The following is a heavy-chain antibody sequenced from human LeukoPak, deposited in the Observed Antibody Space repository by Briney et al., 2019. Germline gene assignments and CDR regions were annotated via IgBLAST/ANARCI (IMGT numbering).Heavy chain of an antibody. CDR1: GFTFSSYA. V-gene: IGHV3-23*01. D-gene: IGHD6-19*01. CDR3: AIDSSGWKNAFDI. J-gene: IGHJ3*02. Sequence: GGSLRLSCAASGFTFSSYAMSWVRQAPGKGLEWVSSISGSDDRTYYADSVKGRFTISRDNSKNTLYLQMNSLRAEDTAVYYCAIDSSGWKNAFDIWGQGTMVTVSS. CDR2: ISGSDDRT.